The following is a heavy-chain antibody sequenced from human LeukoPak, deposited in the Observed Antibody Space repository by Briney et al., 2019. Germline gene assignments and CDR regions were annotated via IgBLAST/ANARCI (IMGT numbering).Heavy chain of an antibody. D-gene: IGHD3-22*01. CDR3: ARGAYYYEG. CDR1: GFTFSSYA. Sequence: GGSLRLSCAASGFTFSSYAMSWVRQAPGKGLAWVSTISGGSGSTYCADSVKGRFTISRDNSKNTLYLQMNSLRAEDTAVYYCARGAYYYEGWGQGTLVTVSS. CDR2: ISGGSGST. J-gene: IGHJ4*02. V-gene: IGHV3-23*01.